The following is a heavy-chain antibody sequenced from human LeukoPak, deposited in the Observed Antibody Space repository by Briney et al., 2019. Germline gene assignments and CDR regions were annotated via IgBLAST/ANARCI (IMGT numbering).Heavy chain of an antibody. CDR3: ARNTLLTGYSGYDYAQGSYFLGY. V-gene: IGHV1-2*02. CDR2: INPNSGGT. Sequence: ASVKVSCKASGYTFTGYYMHWVRQAPGQGLEWMGWINPNSGGTNYAQKFQGRVTMTRDTSISTAYMELSRLRSDDTAVYYCARNTLLTGYSGYDYAQGSYFLGYWGQGTLVTVSS. D-gene: IGHD5-12*01. CDR1: GYTFTGYY. J-gene: IGHJ4*02.